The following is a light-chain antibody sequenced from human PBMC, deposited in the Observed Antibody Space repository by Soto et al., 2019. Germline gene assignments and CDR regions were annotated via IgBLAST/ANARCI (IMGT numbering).Light chain of an antibody. CDR1: RGIGST. V-gene: IGKV3-15*01. CDR2: DTS. CDR3: QHYVTWPLA. Sequence: EVVMTQSPATLSVSPGERATLSCRASRGIGSTLAWYQQKPGQTPRLLIYDTSTRPTGVPGRFIGSRSGTEFTLTFTSLQSEDFAIYYCQHYVTWPLAFGGGTRVENK. J-gene: IGKJ4*01.